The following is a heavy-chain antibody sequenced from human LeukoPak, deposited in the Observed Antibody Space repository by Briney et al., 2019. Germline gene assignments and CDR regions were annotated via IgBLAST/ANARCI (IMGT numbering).Heavy chain of an antibody. CDR2: ISYDGSNK. Sequence: GGSLRLSCAASGFNFGIYGMHWVRQAPGKGLEWVAVISYDGSNKYYADSVKGRFTISRDNSKNTLYLQMNSLRAEDTAVYYCAGAVAGYSPPFDYWGQGTLVTVSS. CDR1: GFNFGIYG. D-gene: IGHD6-19*01. J-gene: IGHJ4*02. CDR3: AGAVAGYSPPFDY. V-gene: IGHV3-30*19.